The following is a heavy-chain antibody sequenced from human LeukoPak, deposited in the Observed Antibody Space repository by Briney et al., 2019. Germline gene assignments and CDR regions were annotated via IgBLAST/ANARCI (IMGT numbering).Heavy chain of an antibody. CDR1: GFTFSNAW. CDR3: TTHRLNSEILRMAY. V-gene: IGHV3-15*01. J-gene: IGHJ4*02. Sequence: PGGSLRLSCAASGFTFSNAWMNWVRQAPGKGLEWVGRIKSKTAGGTTDYAAPVKGRFTISRDDSESTLYLVMNSLKTEDTAVYYCTTHRLNSEILRMAYWGQGTLVTVSS. CDR2: IKSKTAGGTT. D-gene: IGHD4-23*01.